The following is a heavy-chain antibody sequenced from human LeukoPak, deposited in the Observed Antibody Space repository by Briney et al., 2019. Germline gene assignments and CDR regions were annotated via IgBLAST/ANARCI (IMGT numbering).Heavy chain of an antibody. J-gene: IGHJ3*02. CDR2: IYYSGST. D-gene: IGHD4-17*01. CDR1: GGSFSGYY. CDR3: AGYGDYMAFDI. V-gene: IGHV4-59*08. Sequence: PSETLSLTCAVYGGSFSGYYWSWIRQPPGKGLEWIGYIYYSGSTNYNPSLKSRVTISVDTSKNQFSLKLSSVTAADTAVYYCAGYGDYMAFDIWGQGTMVTVSS.